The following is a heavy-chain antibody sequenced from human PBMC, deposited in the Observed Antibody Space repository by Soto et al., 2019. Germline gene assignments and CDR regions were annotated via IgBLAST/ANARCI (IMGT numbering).Heavy chain of an antibody. D-gene: IGHD6-13*01. J-gene: IGHJ5*02. CDR2: VSSTGST. CDR3: ARGVPAAGTDWFDH. CDR1: GYSISNYY. Sequence: XETLSLTCTVSGYSISNYYWNWIRQSADKRLEWIGRVSSTGSTFYNPSLQNRVTLSVDTSKNQFSLNLTSVTAADTAVYYCARGVPAAGTDWFDHWGQGTLVTVSS. V-gene: IGHV4-4*07.